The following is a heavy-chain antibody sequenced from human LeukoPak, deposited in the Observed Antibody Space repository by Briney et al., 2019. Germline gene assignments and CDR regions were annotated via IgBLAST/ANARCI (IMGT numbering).Heavy chain of an antibody. Sequence: SGPTLVNPTQTLTLTCTFSGFSLSTSGAGVGWIRQPPGKALEWLALIYWDDDKRYSPSLKSRLTITKDTSKNQVVLTMTNMDPVDTATYYCAHSKSWWLRAAATFDYWGQGTLVTVSS. V-gene: IGHV2-5*02. J-gene: IGHJ4*02. CDR3: AHSKSWWLRAAATFDY. CDR2: IYWDDDK. D-gene: IGHD5-12*01. CDR1: GFSLSTSGAG.